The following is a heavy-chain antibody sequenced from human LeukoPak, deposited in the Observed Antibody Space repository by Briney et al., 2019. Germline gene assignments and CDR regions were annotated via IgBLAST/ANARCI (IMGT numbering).Heavy chain of an antibody. J-gene: IGHJ6*02. CDR1: GGTFSNYA. CDR2: IIPIFGTA. Sequence: GASVKVSCKASGGTFSNYAISWVRQAPGQGLEWMGGIIPIFGTANYAQKFQGRVTITADESTSTAYMELSSLRSEDTAVYYCARVVDVQSGLYGMDVWGQGTTVTVSS. CDR3: ARVVDVQSGLYGMDV. V-gene: IGHV1-69*13.